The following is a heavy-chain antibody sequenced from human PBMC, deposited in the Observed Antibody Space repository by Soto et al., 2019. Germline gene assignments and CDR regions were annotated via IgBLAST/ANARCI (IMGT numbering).Heavy chain of an antibody. V-gene: IGHV1-18*01. J-gene: IGHJ4*02. CDR1: GYTFSTYK. Sequence: QVQLVQSGAEVKKHGASVKVAYKASGYTFSTYKISWVRQAPGHGLEWVGWISADNGDTNYAQKLQGRVSMSTDTSTATAYLDLRSLRSDDTAIYYCARRTSCGSPTGYVDDYWGQGTLITVSS. D-gene: IGHD3-10*02. CDR2: ISADNGDT. CDR3: ARRTSCGSPTGYVDDY.